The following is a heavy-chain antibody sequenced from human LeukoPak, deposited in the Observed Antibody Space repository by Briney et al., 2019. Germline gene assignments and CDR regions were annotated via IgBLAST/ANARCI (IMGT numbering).Heavy chain of an antibody. V-gene: IGHV4-39*01. D-gene: IGHD5-24*01. CDR3: ARVDGDGYNIPDY. J-gene: IGHJ4*02. CDR1: AVSISSSSYY. Sequence: PSETLSLTCTVSAVSISSSSYYWGWIRQPPGKGLEWIGNIYYSGSTYYNPSLRSRVTISVDTSKNQFSLKLSSVTAADTAVYYCARVDGDGYNIPDYWGQGTLVTVSS. CDR2: IYYSGST.